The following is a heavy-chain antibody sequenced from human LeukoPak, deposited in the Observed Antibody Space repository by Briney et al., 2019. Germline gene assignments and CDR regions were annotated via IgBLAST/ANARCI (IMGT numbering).Heavy chain of an antibody. Sequence: GGSLRLSCAASGFSFSKYWVHWVRQGPGKGLAYVSGIRGDGRFTSYADSVKGRFTISRDNAKNTLYLQMSSLRVEDTAVYYCARIPYSSSLTDAFDIWGQGTMVTVYS. J-gene: IGHJ3*02. D-gene: IGHD6-6*01. CDR3: ARIPYSSSLTDAFDI. V-gene: IGHV3-74*01. CDR1: GFSFSKYW. CDR2: IRGDGRFT.